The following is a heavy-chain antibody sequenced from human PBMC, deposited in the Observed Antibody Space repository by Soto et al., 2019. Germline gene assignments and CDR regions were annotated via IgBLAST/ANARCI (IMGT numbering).Heavy chain of an antibody. V-gene: IGHV3-49*03. J-gene: IGHJ4*02. CDR1: GFTFDHYA. CDR2: ITSKAYGGTT. Sequence: EVQLVESGGGLAQPGRSLRLSCTSSGFTFDHYAMTWFRQAPGKGLEWGGFITSKAYGGTTEYAASVKGRFTISRDDSKSIAYLQMDSLKTEDTAVYYCTRVPPNNYGWGTYPFDYWGQGALVTVSS. D-gene: IGHD3-10*01. CDR3: TRVPPNNYGWGTYPFDY.